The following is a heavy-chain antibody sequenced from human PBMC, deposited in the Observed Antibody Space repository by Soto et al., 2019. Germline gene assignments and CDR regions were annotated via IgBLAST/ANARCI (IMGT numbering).Heavy chain of an antibody. CDR1: GGSIISSSYY. J-gene: IGHJ5*02. CDR3: ARAYSSGWDNWFDP. V-gene: IGHV4-39*01. D-gene: IGHD6-19*01. CDR2: IYYSGST. Sequence: PSETLSLTCTVSGGSIISSSYYWGWIRQPPGKGLEWIGSIYYSGSTYYNPSLKSRVTISVDTSKNQFSLKLSSVTAADTAVYYCARAYSSGWDNWFDPWGQGTLVTVSS.